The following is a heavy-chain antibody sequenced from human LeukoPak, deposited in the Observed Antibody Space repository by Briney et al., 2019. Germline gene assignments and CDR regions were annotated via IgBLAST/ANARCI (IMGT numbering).Heavy chain of an antibody. V-gene: IGHV4-39*01. CDR2: LYYSGWST. CDR1: GGSISSSYYY. Sequence: SETLSLTCTVSGGSISSSYYYWGWVRQPPGKGLEWIGSLYYSGWSTYYNPSLKSRATISVDTSKNQFSLKLNSVTAADTAVYYCARLGCSSASCYPGNWGQGTLVTVSS. J-gene: IGHJ4*02. CDR3: ARLGCSSASCYPGN. D-gene: IGHD2-2*01.